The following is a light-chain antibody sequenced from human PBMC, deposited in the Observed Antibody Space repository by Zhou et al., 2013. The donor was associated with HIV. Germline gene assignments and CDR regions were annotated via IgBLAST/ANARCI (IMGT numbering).Light chain of an antibody. CDR1: QTISNW. Sequence: DIQMTQSPSTLSASVGDTVTITCRASQTISNWLAWYQQKPGKAPKYLIYKTSSLESGVPSRFSGSGSGTEFTLTINSLQPDDFATYYCQQYNAHPITFGQGTKVEIK. CDR2: KTS. V-gene: IGKV1-5*03. J-gene: IGKJ1*01. CDR3: QQYNAHPIT.